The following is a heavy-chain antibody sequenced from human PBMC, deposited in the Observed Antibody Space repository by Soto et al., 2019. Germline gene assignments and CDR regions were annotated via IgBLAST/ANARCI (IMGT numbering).Heavy chain of an antibody. CDR2: ISSDGSRT. V-gene: IGHV3-74*01. CDR1: GFTFSSHW. CDR3: ARGVSGAYGLDI. D-gene: IGHD1-26*01. Sequence: EVQLVESGGGLVQPGGSLRLSCAASGFTFSSHWMHWVRQAPGKGLVWVSRISSDGSRTNYADSVKGRFTISRDNAKNTVYLQMNSLRAEETAVYYCARGVSGAYGLDIWGQGTMVTVSS. J-gene: IGHJ3*02.